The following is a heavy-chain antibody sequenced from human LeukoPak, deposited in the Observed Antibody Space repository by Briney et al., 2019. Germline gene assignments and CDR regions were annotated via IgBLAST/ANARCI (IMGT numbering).Heavy chain of an antibody. Sequence: AGGSLRLSCAASGFTFSSYEMNWVRQAPGKGLEWVSYISSSGSTIYYADSVKGRFTISRDNAKNSLYLQMNSLRAEDTAVYYCARALTGDPLSVDYWSQGTLVTVSS. CDR3: ARALTGDPLSVDY. J-gene: IGHJ4*02. CDR2: ISSSGSTI. V-gene: IGHV3-48*03. D-gene: IGHD7-27*01. CDR1: GFTFSSYE.